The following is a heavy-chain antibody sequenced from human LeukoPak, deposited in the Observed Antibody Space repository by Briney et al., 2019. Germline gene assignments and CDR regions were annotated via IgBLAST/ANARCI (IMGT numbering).Heavy chain of an antibody. Sequence: SQTLSLTCAISGDSVSSNSAAWNWITQSPSKGLEWLGRTYYSSKWYNDYAVSVKSRITINPDTSKNQFSLQLNSVTPEDTAVHYCAREGRAALVYYFDYWGQGTLVTVSS. CDR2: TYYSSKWYN. CDR1: GDSVSSNSAA. CDR3: AREGRAALVYYFDY. J-gene: IGHJ4*02. D-gene: IGHD6-13*01. V-gene: IGHV6-1*01.